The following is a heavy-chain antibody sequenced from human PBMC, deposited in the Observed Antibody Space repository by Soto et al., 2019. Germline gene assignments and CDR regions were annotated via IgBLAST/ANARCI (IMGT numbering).Heavy chain of an antibody. Sequence: QVQLVQSGAEVKKPGASVKVSCKASGYTFTGYYMHWVRQAPGQGLEWMGWINPNSGGTNYAQKFQGWVTMTRDTSISTAYMELSRLRSDDTAVYYCARGVRRYYDSSGYYFFAYWGQGTLVTVSS. CDR1: GYTFTGYY. V-gene: IGHV1-2*04. CDR3: ARGVRRYYDSSGYYFFAY. J-gene: IGHJ4*02. D-gene: IGHD3-22*01. CDR2: INPNSGGT.